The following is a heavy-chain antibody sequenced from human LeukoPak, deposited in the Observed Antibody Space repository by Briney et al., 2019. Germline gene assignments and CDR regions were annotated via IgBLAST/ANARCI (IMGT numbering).Heavy chain of an antibody. CDR3: ARDRVPYCPFCAVGDAFDI. V-gene: IGHV3-21*01. J-gene: IGHJ3*02. Sequence: GGSLRLSCAASGFTFSSYSMNWVRQAPGKGLEWVSSISSSSSYIYYADSVKGRFTISRDNAKNSLYLQMNSLRAEDTAVYYCARDRVPYCPFCAVGDAFDIWGQGTMVTVSS. CDR1: GFTFSSYS. D-gene: IGHD2-15*01. CDR2: ISSSSSYI.